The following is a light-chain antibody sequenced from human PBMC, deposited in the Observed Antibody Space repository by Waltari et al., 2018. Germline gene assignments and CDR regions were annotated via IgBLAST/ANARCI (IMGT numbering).Light chain of an antibody. Sequence: QSVLMQPPSVSAAPGQRVTIYCSGGSSNIGNNYVSWYRQFPGTAPKLLIYENTVRPSGIPGRSSGSKSGTEATLDITGLQAGDEADDYCGTWDSSLSGAVFGGGTHLTVL. J-gene: IGLJ7*01. CDR3: GTWDSSLSGAV. CDR1: SSNIGNNY. V-gene: IGLV1-51*02. CDR2: ENT.